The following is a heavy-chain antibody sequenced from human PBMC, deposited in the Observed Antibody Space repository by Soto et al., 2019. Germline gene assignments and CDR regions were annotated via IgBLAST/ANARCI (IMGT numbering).Heavy chain of an antibody. CDR3: ARDMGYYYYGMDV. CDR2: IGSSSTYT. J-gene: IGHJ6*02. CDR1: GFTFSDYH. Sequence: QVQLVESGGGSVKPGGSLRLSCAASGFTFSDYHMSWIRQAPGKGLEWVSYIGSSSTYTNYADSVKGRFTISRDNGKNSLYLQMNSLRAEDTAVYYCARDMGYYYYGMDVWGQGTPVTVSS. D-gene: IGHD3-10*01. V-gene: IGHV3-11*06.